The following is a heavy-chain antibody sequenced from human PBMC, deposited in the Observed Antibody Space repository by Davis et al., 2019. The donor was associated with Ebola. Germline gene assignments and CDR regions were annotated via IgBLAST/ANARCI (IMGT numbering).Heavy chain of an antibody. V-gene: IGHV1-2*02. D-gene: IGHD1-7*01. CDR3: ARDRAGTAHMDV. Sequence: ASVKVSCKASGYTFTSYGISWVRQAPGQGLEWMGWINPNSGDTNYAQKFQGRVTMTRDTSISTAYMELSRLRSDDTAVYYCARDRAGTAHMDVWGKGTTVTVSS. J-gene: IGHJ6*03. CDR2: INPNSGDT. CDR1: GYTFTSYG.